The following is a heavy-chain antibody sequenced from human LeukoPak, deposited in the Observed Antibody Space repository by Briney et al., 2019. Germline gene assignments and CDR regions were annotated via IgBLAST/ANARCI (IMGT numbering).Heavy chain of an antibody. J-gene: IGHJ6*02. D-gene: IGHD2-15*01. CDR1: GFTFSGSA. Sequence: GGSLRLSCAASGFTFSGSAMHWVRQTSGNGLEWLGRIRSRANSYVTVYAASVEGRFTISRDDSINTAYLQMNGLKTEDTAVYYCTRHSDQYCSGANCYAYNFYGLDVWGRGTTVTVSS. CDR2: IRSRANSYVT. V-gene: IGHV3-73*01. CDR3: TRHSDQYCSGANCYAYNFYGLDV.